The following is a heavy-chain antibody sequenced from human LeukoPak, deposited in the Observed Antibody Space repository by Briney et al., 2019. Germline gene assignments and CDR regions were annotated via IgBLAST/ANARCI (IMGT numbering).Heavy chain of an antibody. V-gene: IGHV3-11*06. CDR1: GFTFSDYY. CDR3: ARTYETSGYYTPLLGY. Sequence: GGSLRLSCAASGFTFSDYYMSWIRQAPGKGLECVSYISSSSSYTNYADSVKGRFTISRDNAKNSLYLQMNSLRDEDTAVYYCARTYETSGYYTPLLGYWGQGTLVTVSS. CDR2: ISSSSSYT. J-gene: IGHJ4*02. D-gene: IGHD3-22*01.